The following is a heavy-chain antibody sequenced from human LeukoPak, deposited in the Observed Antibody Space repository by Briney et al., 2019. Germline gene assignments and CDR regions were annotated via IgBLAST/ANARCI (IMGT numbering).Heavy chain of an antibody. CDR3: AREGGRYCSGGSCYELI. D-gene: IGHD2-15*01. CDR1: GFTFSSYS. V-gene: IGHV3-21*01. CDR2: MSSSSSYI. Sequence: PGGSLRLSCAASGFTFSSYSMNWVRQAPGKGLEWVSSMSSSSSYIYYADSVKGRFTISRDNAKNSLYLQMNSLRAEDTAVYYCAREGGRYCSGGSCYELIWGQGTLVTVSS. J-gene: IGHJ4*02.